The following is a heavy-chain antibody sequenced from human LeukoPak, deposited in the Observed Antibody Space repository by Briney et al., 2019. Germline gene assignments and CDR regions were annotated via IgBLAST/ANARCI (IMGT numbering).Heavy chain of an antibody. CDR3: ARETTVTRAFDI. V-gene: IGHV4-31*03. D-gene: IGHD4-17*01. Sequence: NPSETLSLTCTVSGGSISSGVYYWSWIRQHPGKGLEWIGYIYYSGSTYYNPSLNSRVTISVDTSKNQFSLKLCSVTAADTAVYYCARETTVTRAFDIWGQGTMVTVSS. CDR2: IYYSGST. J-gene: IGHJ3*02. CDR1: GGSISSGVYY.